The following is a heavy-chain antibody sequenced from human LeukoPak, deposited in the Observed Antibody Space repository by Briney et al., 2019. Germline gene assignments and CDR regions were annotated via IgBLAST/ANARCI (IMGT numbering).Heavy chain of an antibody. CDR3: ARGTYCGSDCYSFEY. J-gene: IGHJ4*02. CDR2: FYSSVST. V-gene: IGHV4-4*07. CDR1: GGSISSYY. D-gene: IGHD2-21*01. Sequence: SETLSLTCIVSGGSISSYYWNWIRQSAGKGLEWIGRFYSSVSTDYNPSLKRRVTMSVDTSKNQFSLKLGSVTAADTAVYYCARGTYCGSDCYSFEYWGQGTLVTVPS.